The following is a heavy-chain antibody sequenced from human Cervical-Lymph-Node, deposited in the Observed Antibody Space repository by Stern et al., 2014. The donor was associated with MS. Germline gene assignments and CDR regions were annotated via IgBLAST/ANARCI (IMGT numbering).Heavy chain of an antibody. CDR2: ISIFGSNR. CDR1: GFSLNSLG. Sequence: VQLVESGGGVVQPGRSLRLSCAVSGFSLNSLGMHWVRQAPGKGLEWVAVISIFGSNRRYGDSVKGRFSISRDISNNTLYLQMNSLRPEDTAVYYCLGVGDAMHVWGQGTTVIVSS. CDR3: LGVGDAMHV. V-gene: IGHV3-30*03. J-gene: IGHJ6*02.